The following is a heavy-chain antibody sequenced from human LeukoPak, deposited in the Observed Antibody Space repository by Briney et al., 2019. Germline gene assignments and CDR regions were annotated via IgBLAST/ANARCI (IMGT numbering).Heavy chain of an antibody. J-gene: IGHJ4*02. CDR3: AREGIGRY. V-gene: IGHV4-34*01. CDR2: INHSGST. Sequence: SEILSLTCAVYGGSFSGYYWSWIRQPPGKGLEWIGEINHSGSTNYNPSLKSRVTISIDTSKNQFSLKLSSVTAADTAVYYCAREGIGRYWGQGTLVTVSS. D-gene: IGHD2-21*01. CDR1: GGSFSGYY.